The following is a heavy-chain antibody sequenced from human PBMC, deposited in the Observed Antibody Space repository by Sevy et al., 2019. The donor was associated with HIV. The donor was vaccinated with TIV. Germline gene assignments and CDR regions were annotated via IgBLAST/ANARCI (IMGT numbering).Heavy chain of an antibody. Sequence: GGSLRLSCAASGFTFSSYAMHWVRQAPGKGLEWVAVISYDGSNKYYADSVKGRFTISRDNSKNTLYLQMNSLRAEDTAVYYCARVSLELSGYFDYWGQGTLVTVSS. CDR1: GFTFSSYA. CDR3: ARVSLELSGYFDY. V-gene: IGHV3-30*04. J-gene: IGHJ4*02. CDR2: ISYDGSNK. D-gene: IGHD1-7*01.